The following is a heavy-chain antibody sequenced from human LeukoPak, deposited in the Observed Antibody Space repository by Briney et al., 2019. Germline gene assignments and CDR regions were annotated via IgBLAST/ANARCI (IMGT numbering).Heavy chain of an antibody. D-gene: IGHD3-10*01. V-gene: IGHV3-30*02. CDR3: AKFEGSSSVRREGYYFDY. Sequence: PGGSLRLSCAASGFTFSSYGMHWVRQAPGKGLEWVAFIRYDGSNKYYADSVKGRFTISRDNSKNTLYLQMNSLRAEDTAVYYCAKFEGSSSVRREGYYFDYWGQGTLVTVSS. J-gene: IGHJ4*02. CDR2: IRYDGSNK. CDR1: GFTFSSYG.